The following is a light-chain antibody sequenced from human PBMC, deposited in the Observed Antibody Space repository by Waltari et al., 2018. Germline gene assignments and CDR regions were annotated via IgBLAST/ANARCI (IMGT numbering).Light chain of an antibody. CDR1: SRDVGPYNL. V-gene: IGLV2-23*01. CDR3: CSYAGSGSWV. Sequence: QSALTQPAPVPGSTGQSFSISCLGTSRDVGPYNLFPWYQHHPGKAPKLIVFEASKRPSGVSNRFSGSKAANTASLIISGLQADDEADYYCCSYAGSGSWVFGGGTKVTVI. J-gene: IGLJ3*02. CDR2: EAS.